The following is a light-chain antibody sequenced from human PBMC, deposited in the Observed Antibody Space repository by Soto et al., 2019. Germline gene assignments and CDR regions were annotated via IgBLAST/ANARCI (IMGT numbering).Light chain of an antibody. J-gene: IGKJ1*01. V-gene: IGKV1-39*01. CDR3: QQSYTSLRT. CDR2: AAS. CDR1: QKISDY. Sequence: DIQMTQSPSSLSASIGDRVTITCRASQKISDYLSWYQQKPGKAPKLLIYAASTLHSGVPSRFSGSGSGTDFTLTINSLQPEDFATYYCQQSYTSLRTFGQGTKVGI.